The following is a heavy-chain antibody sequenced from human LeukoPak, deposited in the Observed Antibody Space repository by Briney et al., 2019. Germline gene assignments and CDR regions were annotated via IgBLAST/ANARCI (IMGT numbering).Heavy chain of an antibody. CDR2: INPNCGGT. CDR1: GYTFTGYY. D-gene: IGHD1-26*01. CDR3: ASPSGSYEQEVCDY. V-gene: IGHV1-2*02. J-gene: IGHJ4*02. Sequence: ASVKVSCKASGYTFTGYYMHWVRQAPGQGLEWMGWINPNCGGTNYAQKFQGRVTMTRDTSISTAYMELSRLRSDDTAVYYCASPSGSYEQEVCDYWGQGTLVTVSS.